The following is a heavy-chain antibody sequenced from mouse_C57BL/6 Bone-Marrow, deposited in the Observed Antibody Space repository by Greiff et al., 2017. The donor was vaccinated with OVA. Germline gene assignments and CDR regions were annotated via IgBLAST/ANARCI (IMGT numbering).Heavy chain of an antibody. CDR1: EYEFPSHD. Sequence: EVKLMESGGGLVQPGESLKLSCESNEYEFPSHDMSWVRKTPEKRLELVAAINSDGGSTYYPDTMERRFIISRDNTKKTLYLQMSSLRSEDTALYYCERHYYYGSSSYWYFDVWGTGTTVTVSS. D-gene: IGHD1-1*01. V-gene: IGHV5-2*01. CDR2: INSDGGST. J-gene: IGHJ1*03. CDR3: ERHYYYGSSSYWYFDV.